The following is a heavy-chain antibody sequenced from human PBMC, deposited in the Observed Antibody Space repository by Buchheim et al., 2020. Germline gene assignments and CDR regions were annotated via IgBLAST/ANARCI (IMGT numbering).Heavy chain of an antibody. CDR2: ISSSGSII. CDR3: ARNNSYDFASSGYYYYGMDV. V-gene: IGHV3-11*01. D-gene: IGHD3-3*01. CDR1: GFTFSDYY. J-gene: IGHJ6*02. Sequence: QVQLVESGGGLVKPGGSLRLSCAASGFTFSDYYMSWIRQAPGKGLEWVSYISSSGSIINYADYVKGRFTITRDNSKNSLHLQMNSLRAEDTAVYYCARNNSYDFASSGYYYYGMDVWGQGTT.